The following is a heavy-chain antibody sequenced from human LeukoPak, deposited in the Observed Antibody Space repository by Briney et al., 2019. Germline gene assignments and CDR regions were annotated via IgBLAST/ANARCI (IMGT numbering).Heavy chain of an antibody. V-gene: IGHV4-59*12. CDR1: GGSISNYY. J-gene: IGHJ6*03. Sequence: PSETLSLTCTVSGGSISNYYWNFIRQPPGKGLEWIGYIYYSGITNYNPSLKSRVTISVDTSKNQFSLKLSSVTAADTAVYYCARGRRRIQLWYRKDYYYYYMDVWGKGTTVTVSS. CDR2: IYYSGIT. CDR3: ARGRRRIQLWYRKDYYYYYMDV. D-gene: IGHD5-18*01.